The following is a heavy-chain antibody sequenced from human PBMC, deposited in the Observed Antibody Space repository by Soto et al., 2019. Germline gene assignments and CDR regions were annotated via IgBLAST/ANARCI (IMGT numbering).Heavy chain of an antibody. Sequence: PGGSLRLSCAASGFTFDDYAMHWVRQAPGKGLEWVSLISWDGGSTYYADSVKGRFTISRDNSKNSLYLQMNSLRAEDTALYYCAKDFLNYGDYSDYYYYGMDVWGQGTTVTVSS. CDR3: AKDFLNYGDYSDYYYYGMDV. J-gene: IGHJ6*02. CDR1: GFTFDDYA. V-gene: IGHV3-43D*04. CDR2: ISWDGGST. D-gene: IGHD4-17*01.